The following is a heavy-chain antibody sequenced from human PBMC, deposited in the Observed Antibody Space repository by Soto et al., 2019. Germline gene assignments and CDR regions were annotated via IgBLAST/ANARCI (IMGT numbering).Heavy chain of an antibody. CDR2: IITIFGRT. Sequence: QVQLVQSGAEVKKPGSSVKVTCKASGASFSSNAIRWVRQAPGQGLEWMGGIITIFGRTNYAQKFQGRVTITADESTRTAYMDLSSLQPEETAVSYWATGVIGYSYDTRLAFEYWGQGPGVTVSS. V-gene: IGHV1-69*01. CDR3: ATGVIGYSYDTRLAFEY. CDR1: GASFSSNA. D-gene: IGHD5-18*01. J-gene: IGHJ4*02.